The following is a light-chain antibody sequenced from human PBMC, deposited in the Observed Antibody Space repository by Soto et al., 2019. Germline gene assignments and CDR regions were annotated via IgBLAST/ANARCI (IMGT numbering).Light chain of an antibody. CDR2: EVS. Sequence: QSALTQPASVSGSPGQSITISCTGTSSDVGGYNYVSWYQQHPGKAPKLMIYEVSNRPSGVSNRLSGSKSGNTASLTISGLQAEDEADYYCSSYTSSSTLVFGTGTKVTVL. J-gene: IGLJ1*01. V-gene: IGLV2-14*01. CDR1: SSDVGGYNY. CDR3: SSYTSSSTLV.